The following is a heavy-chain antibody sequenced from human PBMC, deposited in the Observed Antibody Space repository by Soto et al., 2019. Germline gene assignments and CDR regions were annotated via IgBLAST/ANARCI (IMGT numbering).Heavy chain of an antibody. CDR2: INHSGST. D-gene: IGHD3-3*01. CDR1: GGSFSGYY. J-gene: IGHJ6*02. CDR3: ARLPTIFGVVIISHYYCYGMDV. V-gene: IGHV4-34*01. Sequence: PSETLSLTCAVYGGSFSGYYWSWIRQPPGKGLEWIGEINHSGSTNYNPSLKSRVTISVDTSKNQFSLKLSSVTAADTAVYYCARLPTIFGVVIISHYYCYGMDVWGQGTTVTVSS.